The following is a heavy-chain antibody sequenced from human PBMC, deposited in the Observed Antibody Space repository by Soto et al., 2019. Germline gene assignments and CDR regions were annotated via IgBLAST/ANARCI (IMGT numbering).Heavy chain of an antibody. V-gene: IGHV1-69*13. Sequence: ASVKVCCKASGGTFSSYAISLVRQAPGQGLEWMGGIIPIFGTANYAQKFQGRVTITADESTSTAYMELSSLRSEDTAVYYCARDSPTYSSGYYWYFDYWGQGTLVTVSS. CDR1: GGTFSSYA. J-gene: IGHJ4*02. D-gene: IGHD3-22*01. CDR2: IIPIFGTA. CDR3: ARDSPTYSSGYYWYFDY.